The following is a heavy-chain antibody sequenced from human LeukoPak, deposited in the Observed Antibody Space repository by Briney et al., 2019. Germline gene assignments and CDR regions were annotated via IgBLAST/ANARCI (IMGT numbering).Heavy chain of an antibody. CDR3: ARDSSDY. CDR2: ISCDGSKK. V-gene: IGHV3-30-3*01. Sequence: PGGSLRLSCAVSGFTFSRYAMHWVRQAPGKGLEWVAVISCDGSKKADSVKGRFTISRDNSKNTLYLQMTSLRAEDTAVYYCARDSSDYWGQGTLVTVSS. J-gene: IGHJ4*02. CDR1: GFTFSRYA.